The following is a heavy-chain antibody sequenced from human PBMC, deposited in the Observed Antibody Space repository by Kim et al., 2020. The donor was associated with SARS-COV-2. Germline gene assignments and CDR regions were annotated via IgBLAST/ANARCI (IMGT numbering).Heavy chain of an antibody. Sequence: GGSLRLSCAASGFTFSSYAMHWVRQAPGKGLEWVAVISYDGSNKYYADSVKGRFTISRDNSKNTLYLQMNSLRAEDTAVYYCARDYVTPISGSYHYWGQGTLVTVSS. J-gene: IGHJ4*02. V-gene: IGHV3-30-3*01. D-gene: IGHD3-10*01. CDR1: GFTFSSYA. CDR3: ARDYVTPISGSYHY. CDR2: ISYDGSNK.